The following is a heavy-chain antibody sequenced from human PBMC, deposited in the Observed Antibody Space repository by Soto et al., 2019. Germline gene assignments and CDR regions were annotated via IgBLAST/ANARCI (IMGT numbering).Heavy chain of an antibody. CDR1: GGSITTNGHY. Sequence: QVQLQESGPELVKPSQTLSLTCSVSGGSITTNGHYWTWIRQHPGQGLEWIAYIYYTGNSYLNPSLKSRLSISVDTSMNQLSLELRSVTAADTAVYYCAREQWGFDSWGQGTLVTVSS. CDR3: AREQWGFDS. V-gene: IGHV4-31*03. CDR2: IYYTGNS. J-gene: IGHJ4*02. D-gene: IGHD6-19*01.